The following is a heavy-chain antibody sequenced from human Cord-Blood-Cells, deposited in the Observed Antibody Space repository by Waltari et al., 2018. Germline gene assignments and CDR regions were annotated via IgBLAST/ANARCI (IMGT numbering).Heavy chain of an antibody. CDR3: ARQVPKHSAIGSGAFDI. Sequence: QVQLVQSGAEVKKPGASVKVSCKASGYTFTRYGISWVRQAPGQGLEWMGWISAYNGNTNYAQKLQGRVTMTTDTSTSTAYMELRSLRSDDTAVYYCARQVPKHSAIGSGAFDIWGQGTMVTVSS. J-gene: IGHJ3*02. CDR1: GYTFTRYG. CDR2: ISAYNGNT. V-gene: IGHV1-18*01. D-gene: IGHD2-21*01.